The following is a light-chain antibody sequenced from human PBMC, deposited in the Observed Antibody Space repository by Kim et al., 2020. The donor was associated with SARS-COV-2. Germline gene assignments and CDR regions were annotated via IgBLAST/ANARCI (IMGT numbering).Light chain of an antibody. CDR3: QQYNQLPLT. CDR2: GAS. Sequence: EIVMTQSPATLSVSPGERATLSCRSSQSVSSNLAWYRQKPGQAPRLLIKGASTRATGIAARFSGSGSGTEFTLTISSLQSEDFAFYYCQQYNQLPLTFGGGTKVEI. J-gene: IGKJ4*01. V-gene: IGKV3-15*01. CDR1: QSVSSN.